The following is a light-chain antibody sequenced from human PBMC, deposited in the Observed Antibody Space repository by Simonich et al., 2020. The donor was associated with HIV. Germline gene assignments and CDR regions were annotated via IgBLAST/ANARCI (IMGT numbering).Light chain of an antibody. J-gene: IGLJ2*01. CDR3: SSYAGSNNVV. Sequence: QSALTQPRSVSGSPGQSVTISCTGTSSDVGGYNYVSWYQQHPGKAPNPMIYEVSKRPLGVPDRFSGSKSGNTASLTVSGLQAEDEADYYCSSYAGSNNVVFGGGTKLTVL. CDR2: EVS. V-gene: IGLV2-8*01. CDR1: SSDVGGYNY.